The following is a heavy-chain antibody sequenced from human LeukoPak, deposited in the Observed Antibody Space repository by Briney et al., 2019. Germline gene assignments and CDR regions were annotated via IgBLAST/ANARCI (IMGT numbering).Heavy chain of an antibody. J-gene: IGHJ4*02. V-gene: IGHV3-23*01. D-gene: IGHD3-22*01. CDR2: ISGSGGRT. CDR3: AKDRAYYDSSGLFDY. Sequence: GGSLRLSCAASGFTFSSYDMSWVRQAPGKGLEWVSDISGSGGRTHYADSVKGRFTISRDSSKNTLYLQMNSLRAEDTAVYYCAKDRAYYDSSGLFDYWGQGTLVTVSS. CDR1: GFTFSSYD.